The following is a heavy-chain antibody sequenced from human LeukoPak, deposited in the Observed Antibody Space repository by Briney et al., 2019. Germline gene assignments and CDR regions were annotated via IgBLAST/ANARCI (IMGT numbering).Heavy chain of an antibody. CDR2: ISGSGGST. CDR1: GFTFSSYA. CDR3: AKDNRYYHDSSGYHHY. V-gene: IGHV3-23*01. Sequence: GGSLRLSCAASGFTFSSYAMSWVRQAPGKGLEWVSAISGSGGSTYYADSVKGRFTISRDNSKNTLYLQMNSLRAEDTAVYYCAKDNRYYHDSSGYHHYWGQGTLVTVSS. D-gene: IGHD3-22*01. J-gene: IGHJ4*02.